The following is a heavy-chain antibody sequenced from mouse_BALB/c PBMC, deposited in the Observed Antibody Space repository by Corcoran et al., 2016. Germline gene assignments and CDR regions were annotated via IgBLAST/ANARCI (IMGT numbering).Heavy chain of an antibody. CDR2: INPYNGAT. CDR1: GYSFTGYY. D-gene: IGHD1-1*01. J-gene: IGHJ4*01. CDR3: ARDYGSSYYAMDY. V-gene: IGHV1-26*01. Sequence: EVQLQQSGPELVKPGASVKISCTASGYSFTGYYMHWVKQSHVKSLEWIGRINPYNGATSYNQNFKDKASLTVDKSSSTAYMELHSLTSEDSAVYYCARDYGSSYYAMDYWGQGTSVTVSS.